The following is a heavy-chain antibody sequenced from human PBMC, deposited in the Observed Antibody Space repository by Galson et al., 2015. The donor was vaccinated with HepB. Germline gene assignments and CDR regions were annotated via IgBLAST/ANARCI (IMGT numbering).Heavy chain of an antibody. D-gene: IGHD3-22*01. Sequence: SLRLSCAASGFTFSDYHMSWIRQAPGKGLEWLSYISTSSGYTYTADSVKGRFTISRDNAKNSLYLQMNSLSAVDTAVYYCVRHSYDSTGFYFTHFDFWGQGTLVSVSS. CDR2: ISTSSGYT. CDR3: VRHSYDSTGFYFTHFDF. J-gene: IGHJ4*02. CDR1: GFTFSDYH. V-gene: IGHV3-11*03.